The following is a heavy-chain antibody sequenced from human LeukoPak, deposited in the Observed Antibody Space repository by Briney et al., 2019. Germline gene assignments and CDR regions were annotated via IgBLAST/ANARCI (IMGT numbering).Heavy chain of an antibody. J-gene: IGHJ5*02. Sequence: AASVKVSCKASGYTFTSYWIHWVRQAPGQGLEWMAIINPSGGITNYAQKFQGRVTVPRDMSTSTVYMELSSLRSEDTAVYYCARGLGGSYYLPWGQGTLVTVSS. V-gene: IGHV1-46*01. D-gene: IGHD1-26*01. CDR3: ARGLGGSYYLP. CDR1: GYTFTSYW. CDR2: INPSGGIT.